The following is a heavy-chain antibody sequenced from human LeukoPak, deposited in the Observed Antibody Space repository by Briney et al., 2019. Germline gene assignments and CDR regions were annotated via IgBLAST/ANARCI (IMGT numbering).Heavy chain of an antibody. CDR3: AREGYYGSGSPPSLYFDY. CDR1: GFTFRNYV. D-gene: IGHD3-10*01. Sequence: GGSLRLSCAASGFTFRNYVIHWIRQAPGKGLEWVAVTSSDLNVKLYADSVKGRFTISRDNSRSTLYLQMNSLRPEDTAIYYCAREGYYGSGSPPSLYFDYWGQGTLVTVSS. V-gene: IGHV3-30-3*01. J-gene: IGHJ4*02. CDR2: TSSDLNVK.